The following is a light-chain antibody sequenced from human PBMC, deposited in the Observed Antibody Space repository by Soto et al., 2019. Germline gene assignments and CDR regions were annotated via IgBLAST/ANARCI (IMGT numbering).Light chain of an antibody. CDR3: QQYHHWPPLT. CDR2: GAS. V-gene: IGKV3D-15*01. CDR1: QSVSSY. Sequence: EIVLTQSPATLSLSPGERATLSCRASQSVSSYLLWYQQKPGQAPRLLIYGASTRATGIPARFSGSGSGTEFTLTISSLQSEDSAVYYCQQYHHWPPLTFGGGTKVDIK. J-gene: IGKJ4*01.